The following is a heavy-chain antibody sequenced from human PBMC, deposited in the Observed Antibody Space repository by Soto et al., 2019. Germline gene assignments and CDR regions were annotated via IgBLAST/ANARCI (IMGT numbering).Heavy chain of an antibody. CDR1: GYTFTSYG. Sequence: ASVKVSCKASGYTFTSYGISCVRQAPGQVLEWMGWISAYNGNTNYAQKLQGRVTMTTDTSTSTAYMELRSLRSDDTAVYYCARDQGRSSGWRTPRGDYWGQGTLVTVSS. CDR2: ISAYNGNT. J-gene: IGHJ4*02. D-gene: IGHD6-19*01. CDR3: ARDQGRSSGWRTPRGDY. V-gene: IGHV1-18*04.